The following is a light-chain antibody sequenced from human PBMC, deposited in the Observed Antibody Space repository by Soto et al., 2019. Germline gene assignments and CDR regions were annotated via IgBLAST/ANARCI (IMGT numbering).Light chain of an antibody. CDR1: QSINSA. CDR3: QHYNKWPPWLT. V-gene: IGKV3-15*01. J-gene: IGKJ4*01. CDR2: GAS. Sequence: EIEMTQSQATLSVSPGERATLSCRARQSINSALAWYQQKPGQSPRLLIHGASTRATGIPTRLSGSGSGTEFTLTISSLQSEDLAFYYCQHYNKWPPWLTFGGGTKLEIK.